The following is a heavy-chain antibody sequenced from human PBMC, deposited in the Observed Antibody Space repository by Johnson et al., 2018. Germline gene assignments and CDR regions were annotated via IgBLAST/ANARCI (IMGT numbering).Heavy chain of an antibody. V-gene: IGHV3-23*04. J-gene: IGHJ4*02. Sequence: VQLVESGGGLVQPGGSLRLSCAASGFTFSSYAMSWVRQAPGKGLEWGSTIRGSGGSKYYADSVKGRFTISRDNSKNTLYLQMNRLRAEDTAVYYCAKNSRVGLLGATRFPFDYWGQGTLVTVSS. CDR2: IRGSGGSK. CDR1: GFTFSSYA. CDR3: AKNSRVGLLGATRFPFDY. D-gene: IGHD1-26*01.